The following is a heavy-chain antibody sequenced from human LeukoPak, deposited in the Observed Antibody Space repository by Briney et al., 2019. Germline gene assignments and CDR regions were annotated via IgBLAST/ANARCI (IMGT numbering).Heavy chain of an antibody. D-gene: IGHD1-26*01. J-gene: IGHJ3*02. CDR3: WVGATPPPGTKDAFDI. Sequence: PGGSLRLSCAASGFTFSSYGMHWVRQAPGKGLEWVAFIRYDGSNKYYADSVKGRFTISRDNSKNTLYLQMNSLRAEDTAVYYCWVGATPPPGTKDAFDIWGQGTMVTVSS. V-gene: IGHV3-30*02. CDR2: IRYDGSNK. CDR1: GFTFSSYG.